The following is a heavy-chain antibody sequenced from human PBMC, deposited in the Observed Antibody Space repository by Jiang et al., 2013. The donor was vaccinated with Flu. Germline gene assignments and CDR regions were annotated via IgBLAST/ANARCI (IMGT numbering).Heavy chain of an antibody. CDR1: GYTFTSRG. Sequence: SGAEVKKPGASVKVSCKASGYTFTSRGISWVRQAPGQGLEWMGWISAYNGHTNYPQKFQGRVTMTTDTSTSTAYMELRSLRSDDTAVYYCGRNLFQEDSSGSPYYYYGMDVWGKGTTVTVSS. V-gene: IGHV1-18*01. CDR3: GRNLFQEDSSGSPYYYYGMDV. J-gene: IGHJ6*04. CDR2: ISAYNGHT. D-gene: IGHD3-22*01.